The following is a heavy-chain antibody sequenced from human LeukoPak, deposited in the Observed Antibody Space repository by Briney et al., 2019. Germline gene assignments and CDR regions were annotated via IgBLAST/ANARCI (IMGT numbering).Heavy chain of an antibody. D-gene: IGHD2-15*01. CDR2: INPSGGST. V-gene: IGHV1-46*01. CDR1: GYTFTSYH. J-gene: IGHJ4*02. Sequence: ASVKVSCKASGYTFTSYHMHWVRQAPGQGLEWMGIINPSGGSTTHAQKFQGRVTMTRDMSTTTVYMELSSLRSEDTAVYYCARAGGYCGRISCPYYFDYWGQGSLVAVSS. CDR3: ARAGGYCGRISCPYYFDY.